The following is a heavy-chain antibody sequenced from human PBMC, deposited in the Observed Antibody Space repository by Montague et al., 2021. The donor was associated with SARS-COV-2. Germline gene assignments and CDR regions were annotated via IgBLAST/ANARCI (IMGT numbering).Heavy chain of an antibody. CDR2: VYYSGST. J-gene: IGHJ5*02. CDR3: AIHRVASGWNYFDP. CDR1: GVSISGYTYF. V-gene: IGHV4-39*01. D-gene: IGHD1-7*01. Sequence: SETLSLTCTVSGVSISGYTYFWGWIRQPPGKGLEWIASVYYSGSTYYNPSLKSRVTISVDTSKNQSSLQVSSVTAADSAIYYCAIHRVASGWNYFDPWGRGTLVTVSS.